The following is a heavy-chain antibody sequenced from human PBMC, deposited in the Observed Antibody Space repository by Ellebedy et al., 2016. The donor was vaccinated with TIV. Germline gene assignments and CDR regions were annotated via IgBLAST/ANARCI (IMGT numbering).Heavy chain of an antibody. CDR3: ARAESSQQLVCDY. CDR2: ISWNSGSI. CDR1: GFTFDDYA. Sequence: GGSLRLSXAASGFTFDDYAMHWVRQAPGKGLEWVSGISWNSGSIGYADSVKGRFTISRDNAKNSLYLQMNSLRAEDTALYYCARAESSQQLVCDYWGQGTLVTVSS. V-gene: IGHV3-9*01. D-gene: IGHD6-13*01. J-gene: IGHJ4*02.